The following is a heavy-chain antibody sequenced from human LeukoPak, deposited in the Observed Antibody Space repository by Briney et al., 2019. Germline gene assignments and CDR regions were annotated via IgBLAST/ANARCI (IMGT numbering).Heavy chain of an antibody. CDR1: GDSISSYY. CDR2: INYSGSN. CDR3: ARAPGAMVFDY. J-gene: IGHJ4*02. D-gene: IGHD5-18*01. Sequence: SETLSLTCTVSGDSISSYYWSWIRQPPGKGLEWVGYINYSGSNNYNPSLKSRVTISVDTSRNQFSLKLSSVNAADTAVYYCARAPGAMVFDYWGQGTLVTVSS. V-gene: IGHV4-59*01.